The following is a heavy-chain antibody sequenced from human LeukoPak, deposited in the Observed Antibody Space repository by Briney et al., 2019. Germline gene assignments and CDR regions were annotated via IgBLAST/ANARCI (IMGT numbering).Heavy chain of an antibody. D-gene: IGHD2-2*01. Sequence: SETLSLTRAVYGGSFSGYYWSWIRQPPGKGLEWIGEINHSGSTNYNPSLKSRVTISVDTSKNQFSLKLSSVTAADTAVYYCASMLGPASYWGQGTLVTVSS. CDR2: INHSGST. CDR1: GGSFSGYY. J-gene: IGHJ4*02. V-gene: IGHV4-34*01. CDR3: ASMLGPASY.